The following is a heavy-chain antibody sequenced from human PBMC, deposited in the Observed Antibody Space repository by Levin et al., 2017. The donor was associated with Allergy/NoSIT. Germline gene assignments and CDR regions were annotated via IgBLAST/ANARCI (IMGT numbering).Heavy chain of an antibody. Sequence: PGGSLRLSCEASGFNFGSYSMGWFRQAPGKGLEWVSSLGIDTRYIYYRDSVRGRFTVSRDNAKNSLYLQMNSLRVEDTAVYYCARDTGTTTMFGEVDVWGKGTSVTVSS. CDR1: GFNFGSYS. CDR3: ARDTGTTTMFGEVDV. D-gene: IGHD3-3*01. J-gene: IGHJ6*04. CDR2: LGIDTRYI. V-gene: IGHV3-21*06.